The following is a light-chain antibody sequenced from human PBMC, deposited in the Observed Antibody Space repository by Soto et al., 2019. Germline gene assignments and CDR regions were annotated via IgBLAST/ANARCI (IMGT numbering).Light chain of an antibody. CDR3: QQFAGYPRT. V-gene: IGKV1-9*01. CDR1: QVIGSN. J-gene: IGKJ4*01. CDR2: VAF. Sequence: DIQLTQSPSFLSASVGDRVTITCRASQVIGSNLAWYQQKTGKAPKLLIYVAFTLQSGVPSRFSGSQSGTEFPLTISGLQPEDFTTYYCQQFAGYPRTYGGGTTV.